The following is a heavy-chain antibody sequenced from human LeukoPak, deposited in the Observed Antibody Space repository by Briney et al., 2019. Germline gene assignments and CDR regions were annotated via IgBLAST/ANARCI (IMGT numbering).Heavy chain of an antibody. Sequence: SQTLSLTCAISGDSVSSNSAAWHWIRQSPSRGLEWLGRTYYRSKWYNDYAVFVKSRITINPDTSKNQFSLQLNSVTPEDTAVYYCAREGFAEQQLVLDYWGQGTLVTVSS. V-gene: IGHV6-1*01. CDR2: TYYRSKWYN. J-gene: IGHJ4*02. CDR3: AREGFAEQQLVLDY. D-gene: IGHD6-13*01. CDR1: GDSVSSNSAA.